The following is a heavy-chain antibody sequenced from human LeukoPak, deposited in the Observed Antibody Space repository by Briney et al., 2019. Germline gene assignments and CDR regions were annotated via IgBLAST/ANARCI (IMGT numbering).Heavy chain of an antibody. CDR1: GFTFSNYW. CDR3: AWRRGPAAAGHGDY. V-gene: IGHV3-7*03. D-gene: IGHD6-13*01. J-gene: IGHJ4*02. Sequence: GGSLRLSCAASGFTFSNYWMSWVRQAPGKGLEWVANVKQDGSEEYYVDSVKGRFTISRDNAKSSLFLQMSSLRAEDTAVYYCAWRRGPAAAGHGDYWGQGTLVTVSS. CDR2: VKQDGSEE.